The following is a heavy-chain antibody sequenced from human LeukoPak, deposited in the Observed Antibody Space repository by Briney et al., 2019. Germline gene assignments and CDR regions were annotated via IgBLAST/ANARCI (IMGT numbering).Heavy chain of an antibody. Sequence: PSETLSLTCTVSGDSISSSYWSWIQQPPGKGLEWIGYIYFTGITNYNPSLRSRVTMSLDTSRNQFSLRLNSMTAADTAVYYCASSSGALDYWGQGTLVTVSS. CDR1: GDSISSSY. CDR2: IYFTGIT. CDR3: ASSSGALDY. V-gene: IGHV4-59*01. J-gene: IGHJ4*02.